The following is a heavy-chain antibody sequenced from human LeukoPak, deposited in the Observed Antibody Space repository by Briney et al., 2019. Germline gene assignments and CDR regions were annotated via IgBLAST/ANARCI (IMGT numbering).Heavy chain of an antibody. CDR3: ARGNSGSHWGDHYFYMDV. D-gene: IGHD1-26*01. CDR2: ITHNGGT. J-gene: IGHJ6*03. CDR1: GVSFRGYF. V-gene: IGHV4-34*01. Sequence: PSETLSLTCAVYGVSFRGYFWGWVRQTPGKGLEWLGEITHNGGTNYMPSLSGRVSVFQDVSKNQFSLKLSSVTAADTGVYYCARGNSGSHWGDHYFYMDVWGKGTTVIVSS.